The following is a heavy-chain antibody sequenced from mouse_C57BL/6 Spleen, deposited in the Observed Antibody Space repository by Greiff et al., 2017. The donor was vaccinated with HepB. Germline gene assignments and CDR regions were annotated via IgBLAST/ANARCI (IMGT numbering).Heavy chain of an antibody. CDR1: GYTFTDYN. CDR3: ARRSRTGDYSYYFDY. D-gene: IGHD1-1*01. V-gene: IGHV1-22*01. J-gene: IGHJ2*01. Sequence: VQLQQSGPELVKPGASVKMSCKASGYTFTDYNMHWVKQTHGKSLEWIGYINPNNGGTSYNQKFKGKATLTVNKSSSTAYMELRSLTSEDSAVYYCARRSRTGDYSYYFDYWGQGTTLTVSS. CDR2: INPNNGGT.